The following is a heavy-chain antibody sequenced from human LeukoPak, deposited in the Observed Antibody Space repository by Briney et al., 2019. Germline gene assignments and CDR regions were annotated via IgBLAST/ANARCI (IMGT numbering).Heavy chain of an antibody. CDR2: ISSSSSYT. CDR3: AREDAVAGPLIY. CDR1: GFTFSSYS. J-gene: IGHJ4*02. Sequence: PGGSLRLSCAASGFTFSSYSMNWVRQAPGKGLEWVSYISSSSSYTNYADSVKGRFTISRDNAKNSLYLQMNSLRAEDTAVYYCAREDAVAGPLIYWGQGTLVTVSS. D-gene: IGHD6-19*01. V-gene: IGHV3-21*05.